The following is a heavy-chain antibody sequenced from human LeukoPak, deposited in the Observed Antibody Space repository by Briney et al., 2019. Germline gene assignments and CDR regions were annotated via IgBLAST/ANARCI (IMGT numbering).Heavy chain of an antibody. V-gene: IGHV4-59*01. CDR2: IFYSGTA. D-gene: IGHD3-22*01. J-gene: IGHJ4*02. CDR1: GGSISSYY. Sequence: SETLSLTCTVSGGSISSYYWSWIRQPPGKGLEWIGFIFYSGTANYNPSLKSRVTTSVDTSKNQFSLKLSSVTAADTAVYYCARGGWNKFDYWGQGTLVTVSS. CDR3: ARGGWNKFDY.